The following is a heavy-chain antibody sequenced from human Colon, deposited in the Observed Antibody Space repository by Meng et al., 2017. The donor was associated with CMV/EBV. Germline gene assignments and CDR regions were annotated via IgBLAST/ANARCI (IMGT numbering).Heavy chain of an antibody. CDR2: IYYSGRP. D-gene: IGHD3-22*01. CDR1: GDSINSGSYY. V-gene: IGHV4-30-4*08. Sequence: SETLSLTCTVSGDSINSGSYYWTWIRQPPGKGLEWIGYIYYSGRPYYDPSLRSRPLISLDSSKNQFSLKLTSVTAADTAVYYCARGGDSRGGAWFDPWGQGTLVTVSS. J-gene: IGHJ5*02. CDR3: ARGGDSRGGAWFDP.